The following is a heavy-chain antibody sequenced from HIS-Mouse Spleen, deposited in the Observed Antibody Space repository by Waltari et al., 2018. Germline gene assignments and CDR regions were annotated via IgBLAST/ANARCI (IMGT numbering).Heavy chain of an antibody. CDR2: IYYSGST. CDR1: GGVISRSLYY. D-gene: IGHD6-13*01. V-gene: IGHV4-39*07. CDR3: AREIPYSSSWYDWYFDL. Sequence: QLQLQVSGPGLVKPSDTLSLTCPFSGGVISRSLYYWGWIRQPPGKGLEWLGSIYYSGSTYYNPSLKSRVTISVDTSKNQFSLKLSSVTAADTAVYYCAREIPYSSSWYDWYFDLWGRGTLVTVSS. J-gene: IGHJ2*01.